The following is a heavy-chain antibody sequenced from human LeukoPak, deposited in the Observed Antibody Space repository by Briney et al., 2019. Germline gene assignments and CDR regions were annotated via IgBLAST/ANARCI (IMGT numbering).Heavy chain of an antibody. CDR1: GGSISSHY. CDR2: VYASGST. J-gene: IGHJ4*02. D-gene: IGHD1-26*01. CDR3: ARDGAATLSDY. V-gene: IGHV4-4*07. Sequence: SETLSLTCIVSGGSISSHYWSWTRQSAGMGLECIGRVYASGSTDYSPSVQSRVTISVDTSKNQFSLKLASVTAADTAIYYCARDGAATLSDYWGQGTLVTVSS.